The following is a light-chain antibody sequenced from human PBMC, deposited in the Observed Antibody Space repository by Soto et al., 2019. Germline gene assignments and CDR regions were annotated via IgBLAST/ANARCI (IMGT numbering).Light chain of an antibody. Sequence: QSALTQPRSVSGSPGQSVTMSCTGTGSDIGGYNWVSWYQHHPGKDPKLMIYDVSSRPSGVPDRFSGSKSGNTASLTISGLQAEDEADYYCCSYAGSFTWVFGGGTKLTVL. CDR1: GSDIGGYNW. V-gene: IGLV2-11*01. CDR2: DVS. CDR3: CSYAGSFTWV. J-gene: IGLJ3*02.